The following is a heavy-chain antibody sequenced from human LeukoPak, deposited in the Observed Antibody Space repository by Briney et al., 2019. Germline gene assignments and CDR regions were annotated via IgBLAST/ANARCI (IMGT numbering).Heavy chain of an antibody. J-gene: IGHJ4*02. CDR3: AKGWKMTTVTSFDY. CDR2: ISSSGDST. D-gene: IGHD4-17*01. CDR1: GFTFSSYA. Sequence: GALRLSCAASGFTFSSYALIWVRQAPGKGLEWVSGISSSGDSTYYADSVKGRFTISRDYSKSTLSLQMNSLRVEDTAVYYCAKGWKMTTVTSFDYWGQGTLVTVSS. V-gene: IGHV3-23*01.